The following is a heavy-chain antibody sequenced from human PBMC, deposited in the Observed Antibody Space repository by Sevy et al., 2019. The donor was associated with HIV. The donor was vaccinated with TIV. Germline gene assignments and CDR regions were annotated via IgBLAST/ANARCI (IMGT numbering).Heavy chain of an antibody. D-gene: IGHD3-22*01. Sequence: GGSLRLSCAVSGFSFDGYGMTWVRQAPGKGLEWVSAISGSGTRTYYADSVKGRFIISRDNSKNTLDLQMNSLRAEDKGIYYCAKGGGGHYDPDEIAYYFYYYNMDVWGKGTTVTVSS. J-gene: IGHJ6*03. CDR1: GFSFDGYG. CDR2: ISGSGTRT. V-gene: IGHV3-23*01. CDR3: AKGGGGHYDPDEIAYYFYYYNMDV.